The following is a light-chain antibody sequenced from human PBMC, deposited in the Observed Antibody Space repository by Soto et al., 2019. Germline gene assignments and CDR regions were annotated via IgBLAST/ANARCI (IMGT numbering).Light chain of an antibody. CDR2: GAS. J-gene: IGKJ2*01. CDR1: HNISSTY. Sequence: EVVLTQSPGTLSLSPGEGATLSCRASHNISSTYLAWYQQKPGQAPRLLIYGASSRATGITDRFSGSGSGTDFTLTVSRLEPEDFAVFYCQHYGSSRYTFGQWTRLDIK. CDR3: QHYGSSRYT. V-gene: IGKV3-20*01.